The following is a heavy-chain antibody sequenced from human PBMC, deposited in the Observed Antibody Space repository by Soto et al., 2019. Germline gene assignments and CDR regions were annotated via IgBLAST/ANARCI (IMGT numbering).Heavy chain of an antibody. CDR1: GCSISSGGYS. Sequence: QLQLQESGSGLVKPSQTLSLTCAVSGCSISSGGYSWSWIRQPPGKGLEGIGYIYHSGSTYYNPAFKSRVAISVDRSKNQFSLKLSSVTAADSAVYYCARTPDIWGQGTMVTVSS. V-gene: IGHV4-30-2*01. CDR3: ARTPDI. J-gene: IGHJ3*02. CDR2: IYHSGST.